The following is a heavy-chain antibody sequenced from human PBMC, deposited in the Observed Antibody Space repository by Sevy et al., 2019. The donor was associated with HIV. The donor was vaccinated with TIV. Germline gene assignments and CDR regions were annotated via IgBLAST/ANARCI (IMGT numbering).Heavy chain of an antibody. Sequence: GGSLRLSCAASGFTFSSYAMSWVRQAPGKGLEWVSAISGSGGSTYYEDSVKGRFTISRDNSKNTLYLQMNSLRAEDTAVYYCSSPRYCSGGSCYRDAFDIWGQGTMVTVSS. CDR3: SSPRYCSGGSCYRDAFDI. CDR2: ISGSGGST. D-gene: IGHD2-15*01. CDR1: GFTFSSYA. J-gene: IGHJ3*02. V-gene: IGHV3-23*01.